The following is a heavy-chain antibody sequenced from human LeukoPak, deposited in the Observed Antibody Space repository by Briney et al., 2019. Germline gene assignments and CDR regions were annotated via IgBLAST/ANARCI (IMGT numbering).Heavy chain of an antibody. V-gene: IGHV3-21*01. D-gene: IGHD5-12*01. CDR1: GFTFSSYS. CDR2: ISSSSSYI. Sequence: GGSLRLSCAASGFTFSSYSMNWVRQAPGKGLEWVSSISSSSSYIYYADSVKGRLTISRDNAKNSLYLQMDSLRAEDTAVYYCAGSGSGSPYNWFDPWGQGTLVTVSS. CDR3: AGSGSGSPYNWFDP. J-gene: IGHJ5*02.